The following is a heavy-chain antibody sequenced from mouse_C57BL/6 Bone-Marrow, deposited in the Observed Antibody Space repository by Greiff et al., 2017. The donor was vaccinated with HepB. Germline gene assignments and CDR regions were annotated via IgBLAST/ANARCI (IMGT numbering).Heavy chain of an antibody. D-gene: IGHD3-3*01. Sequence: QVQLQQPGAELVKPGASVKLSCKASGYTFTSYWMQWVKQRPGQGLEWIGEIDPSDSYTNYNQKFKGKATLTVDTSSSTAYMQHSSLTSEDSAVYYCARDGDGAYWGQGTLVTVSA. V-gene: IGHV1-50*01. J-gene: IGHJ3*01. CDR3: ARDGDGAY. CDR1: GYTFTSYW. CDR2: IDPSDSYT.